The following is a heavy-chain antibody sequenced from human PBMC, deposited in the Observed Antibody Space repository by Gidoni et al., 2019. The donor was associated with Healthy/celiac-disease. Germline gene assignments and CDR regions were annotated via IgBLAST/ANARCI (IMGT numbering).Heavy chain of an antibody. CDR1: VFTFSSYG. V-gene: IGHV3-33*01. CDR2: IWYDGSNK. Sequence: QVQLVESGGGVVQPGRSLSLSCAASVFTFSSYGMHWVRQAPGKGLEWVAGIWYDGSNKYYADYVKGRFTISRDNSKNTLYLQMNSLRAEDTAVYYCARDAYCGGDCNSGLDYWGQGTLVTVSS. J-gene: IGHJ4*02. CDR3: ARDAYCGGDCNSGLDY. D-gene: IGHD2-21*02.